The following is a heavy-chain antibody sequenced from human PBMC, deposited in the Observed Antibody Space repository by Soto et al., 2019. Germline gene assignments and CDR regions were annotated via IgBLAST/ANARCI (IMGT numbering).Heavy chain of an antibody. V-gene: IGHV4-38-2*01. Sequence: SETLSLTCAVSGYSISSGYYWGWIRQPPGKGLEWIGSIYHSGSTYYNPSLKSRVTISVDTSKNQFSLKLSSVTAADTAVYYCARDYYDSSGYYGSKYNWFDPWGQGTLVTVSS. CDR1: GYSISSGYY. J-gene: IGHJ5*02. CDR3: ARDYYDSSGYYGSKYNWFDP. D-gene: IGHD3-22*01. CDR2: IYHSGST.